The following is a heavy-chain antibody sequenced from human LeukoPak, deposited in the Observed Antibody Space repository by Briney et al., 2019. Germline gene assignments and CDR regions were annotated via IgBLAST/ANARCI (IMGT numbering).Heavy chain of an antibody. CDR3: ASLTHSYYADPAGYYPFYYMDV. V-gene: IGHV4-39*02. CDR2: INYSGTT. CDR1: SGSITDSNYY. D-gene: IGHD3-22*01. Sequence: SETLSLTCNVSSGSITDSNYYWGWIRQPPGKGLEWFGRINYSGTTYYSPSLKSRVTISVDTSRNHFSLKVTSVIAADTAVYYCASLTHSYYADPAGYYPFYYMDVWGKGTTVTVSS. J-gene: IGHJ6*03.